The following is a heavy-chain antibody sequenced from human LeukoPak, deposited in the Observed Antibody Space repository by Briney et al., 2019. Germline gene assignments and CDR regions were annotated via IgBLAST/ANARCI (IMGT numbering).Heavy chain of an antibody. CDR1: GGSISSGGYY. D-gene: IGHD3-3*01. Sequence: PSETLSLTCTVSGGSISSGGYYWSWIRQHPGKGLEWIGYIYYSGSTYYNPSLKSRVTISVDTSKNQFSLKLSSVTAADTAVYYCARGYDFWSGYVPYNWFDPWGQGTLVTVSS. CDR2: IYYSGST. J-gene: IGHJ5*02. V-gene: IGHV4-31*03. CDR3: ARGYDFWSGYVPYNWFDP.